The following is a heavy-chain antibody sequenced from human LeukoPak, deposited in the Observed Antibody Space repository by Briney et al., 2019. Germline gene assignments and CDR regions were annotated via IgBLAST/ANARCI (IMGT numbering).Heavy chain of an antibody. J-gene: IGHJ5*02. Sequence: GGSLRLSCAASGFTFTTYWMSWVRQAPGKGLEGVANIRQDGSDKYYMDSVRGRFTISRDNAPNSVYLQMDSLRVEDTAVYYCARMGGSNWGREVNWFDPWGQGTLVTVSS. CDR1: GFTFTTYW. CDR3: ARMGGSNWGREVNWFDP. CDR2: IRQDGSDK. V-gene: IGHV3-7*01. D-gene: IGHD7-27*01.